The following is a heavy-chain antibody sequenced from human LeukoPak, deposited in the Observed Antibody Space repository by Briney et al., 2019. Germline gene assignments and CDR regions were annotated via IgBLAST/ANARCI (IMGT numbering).Heavy chain of an antibody. Sequence: SETLSLTCTVSGGSFRSYYWRWIRQPPWKGLEWIGYISYSGSTNYNPSLKSRVTISVDTSKNQFSLKLNSVTAADTAVYYCARGGSGYDAFDIWGQGTMVTVSS. CDR3: ARGGSGYDAFDI. J-gene: IGHJ3*02. V-gene: IGHV4-59*01. D-gene: IGHD5-12*01. CDR1: GGSFRSYY. CDR2: ISYSGST.